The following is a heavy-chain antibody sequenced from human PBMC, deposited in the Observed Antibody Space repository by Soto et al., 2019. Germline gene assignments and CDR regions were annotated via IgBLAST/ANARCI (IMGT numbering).Heavy chain of an antibody. CDR3: GRKNDFSRGSFYCSGVDV. CDR1: GGSISSGGYY. CDR2: IYRSGNA. D-gene: IGHD3-3*01. Sequence: QLQLQESGPGLVKPSQTLSLTCTVSGGSISSGGYYWSWIRQLPGKGREWMGYIYRSGNAYYNPSLGSRLTVSVDTSKKQFSLQLTSVTAADTAVYYCGRKNDFSRGSFYCSGVDVWGHGTTVTVSS. J-gene: IGHJ6*02. V-gene: IGHV4-31*03.